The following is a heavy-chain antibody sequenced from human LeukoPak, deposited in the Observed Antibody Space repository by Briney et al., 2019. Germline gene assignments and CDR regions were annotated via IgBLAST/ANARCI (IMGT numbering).Heavy chain of an antibody. Sequence: PGGSLRLSCAASGFTFSSYWMSWVRQAPGKGLEWVANIKEDGSEKYYVDSVKGRFTISRDNAKNSLYLQMNSLRAEDTAVYYCTRRKEEWPLDYWGQGTLVTVSS. CDR1: GFTFSSYW. CDR3: TRRKEEWPLDY. V-gene: IGHV3-7*03. CDR2: IKEDGSEK. J-gene: IGHJ4*02. D-gene: IGHD3-3*01.